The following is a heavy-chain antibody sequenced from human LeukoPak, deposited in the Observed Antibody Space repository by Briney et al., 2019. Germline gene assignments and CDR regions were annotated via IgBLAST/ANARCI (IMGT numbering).Heavy chain of an antibody. CDR3: ARQIGWFDP. J-gene: IGHJ5*02. CDR2: IYYSGST. V-gene: IGHV4-59*01. CDR1: GGSISSYY. Sequence: SETLSLTCTVSGGSISSYYWSWIRQPPGKGLEWIGYIYYSGSTNYNPSLKSRVTISVDTSKNQFSLKLSSVTAADTAVYYYARQIGWFDPWGQGTLVTVSS.